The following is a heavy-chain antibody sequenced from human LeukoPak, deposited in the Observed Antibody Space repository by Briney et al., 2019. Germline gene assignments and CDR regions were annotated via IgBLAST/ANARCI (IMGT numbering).Heavy chain of an antibody. CDR3: ARAVYYDFWSGPGAYYFDY. CDR1: GGSISSGGYY. CDR2: IYYSGST. D-gene: IGHD3-3*01. Sequence: SQTLSLTCTVSGGSISSGGYYWSWIRQHPGKGLEWIGYIYYSGSTYYNPSLKSRVTISVDTSKNQFSLKLSSVTAADTAVYYCARAVYYDFWSGPGAYYFDYWGQGTLVTVSS. J-gene: IGHJ4*02. V-gene: IGHV4-31*03.